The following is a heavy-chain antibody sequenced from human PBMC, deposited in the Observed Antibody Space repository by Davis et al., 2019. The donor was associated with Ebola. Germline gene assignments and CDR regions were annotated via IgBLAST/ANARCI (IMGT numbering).Heavy chain of an antibody. Sequence: ASVKVSCKASGYTFTSYDISWVRQAPGQGLEWMGWISAYNGSTTYAQKFQGRVTMTRDTSTRTVYMELSSLRSEDTAVYYCARGRGHYESSGGDFWGQGTLVTVSS. CDR2: ISAYNGST. CDR3: ARGRGHYESSGGDF. V-gene: IGHV1-18*04. D-gene: IGHD3-22*01. CDR1: GYTFTSYD. J-gene: IGHJ4*02.